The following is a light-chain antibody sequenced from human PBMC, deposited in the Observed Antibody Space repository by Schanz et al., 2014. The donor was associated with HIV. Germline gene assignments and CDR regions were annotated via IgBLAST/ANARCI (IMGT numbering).Light chain of an antibody. CDR3: QSFDSSLSGSYV. J-gene: IGLJ1*01. V-gene: IGLV1-40*01. Sequence: QSVLTQPPSVSGAPGQRVTISCTGTRSNIGTGFDVHWYQLLPGTAPKVLIFANTHRPSGVPDRFSGSKSGTSASLAITGLQAEDEADYYCQSFDSSLSGSYVFGTGTKLTVL. CDR1: RSNIGTGFD. CDR2: ANT.